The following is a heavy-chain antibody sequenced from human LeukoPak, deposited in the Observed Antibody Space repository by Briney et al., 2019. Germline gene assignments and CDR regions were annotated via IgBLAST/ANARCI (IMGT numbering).Heavy chain of an antibody. CDR2: VFFSGSA. D-gene: IGHD1-1*01. V-gene: IGHV4-39*01. Sequence: SETLSLTCTVSGDSISNRNSYWVWIRQPPGKGLEWLGSVFFSGSAYYNESLPRRVTISVDTSNNQFSLKLKSVTAADTAVYFCARRLFGGSTGGYFYYYIDVSGKGTTVTVSS. CDR1: GDSISNRNSY. CDR3: ARRLFGGSTGGYFYYYIDV. J-gene: IGHJ6*03.